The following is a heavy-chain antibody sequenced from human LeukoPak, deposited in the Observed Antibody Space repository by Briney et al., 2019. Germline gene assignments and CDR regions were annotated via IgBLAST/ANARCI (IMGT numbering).Heavy chain of an antibody. V-gene: IGHV3-48*03. D-gene: IGHD6-19*01. CDR1: GFTLSSYQ. J-gene: IGHJ3*02. CDR2: ITSTGTTI. CDR3: ARIYSSGRGNDALDI. Sequence: GGSLRLSCAASGFTLSSYQMTWVRQAPGKGLQWVSYITSTGTTIHYADSVKGRFTISRDNANNSLFLQMNSLRAEDTAVYYCARIYSSGRGNDALDIWGQGTMVSVSS.